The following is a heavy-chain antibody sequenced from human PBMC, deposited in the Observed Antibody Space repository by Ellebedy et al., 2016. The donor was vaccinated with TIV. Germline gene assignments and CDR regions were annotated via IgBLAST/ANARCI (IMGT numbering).Heavy chain of an antibody. V-gene: IGHV3-30*18. D-gene: IGHD3-22*01. J-gene: IGHJ4*02. Sequence: GESLKISXAASGFTFSSYGMHWVRQAPGKGLEWVAVISYDGSNKYYADSVKGRFTISRDNSKNTLYLQMNSLRAEDTAVYYCAKDPYYYDSSGYYWGQGTLVTVSS. CDR3: AKDPYYYDSSGYY. CDR1: GFTFSSYG. CDR2: ISYDGSNK.